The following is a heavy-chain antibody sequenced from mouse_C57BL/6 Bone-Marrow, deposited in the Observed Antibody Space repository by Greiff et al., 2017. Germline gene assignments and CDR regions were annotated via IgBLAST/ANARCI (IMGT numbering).Heavy chain of an antibody. CDR2: INPNNGGT. CDR1: GYTFTDYY. Sequence: EVQLQQSGPELVKPGASVKISSKASGYTFTDYYMNWVKQSHGKSLEWIGDINPNNGGTSYNQKFKGKATLTVDKSSSTAYMELRSLTSEDSAVYYCARHYPFAYWGQGTLVTVSA. V-gene: IGHV1-26*01. CDR3: ARHYPFAY. J-gene: IGHJ3*01. D-gene: IGHD5-5*01.